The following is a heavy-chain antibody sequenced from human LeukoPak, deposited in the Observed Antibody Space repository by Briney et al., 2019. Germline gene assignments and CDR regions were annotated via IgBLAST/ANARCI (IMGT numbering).Heavy chain of an antibody. D-gene: IGHD3-22*01. V-gene: IGHV1-2*02. J-gene: IGHJ4*02. Sequence: VSVKVSCKASGYTFTGYYMHWVRQAPGQGLEWMGWINPNSGGTNYAQKFQGRVTMTRDTSISTAYMELSRPRSDDTAVYYCARVSNYYDSSGYYPSKALSYWGQGTLVTVSS. CDR1: GYTFTGYY. CDR2: INPNSGGT. CDR3: ARVSNYYDSSGYYPSKALSY.